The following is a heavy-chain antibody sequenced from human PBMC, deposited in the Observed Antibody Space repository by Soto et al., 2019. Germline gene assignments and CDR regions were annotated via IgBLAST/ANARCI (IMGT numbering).Heavy chain of an antibody. J-gene: IGHJ6*02. CDR2: IIPIFGTA. CDR3: ARGPRPWLVTYYGMDV. V-gene: IGHV1-69*13. D-gene: IGHD6-19*01. CDR1: GGTFSSYA. Sequence: SVKVSCKASGGTFSSYAISWVRQAPGQGLEWMGGIIPIFGTANYAQKFQGRVTITADESTSTAYMELSSLRSEDTAVYYCARGPRPWLVTYYGMDVWGQGTTVTVSS.